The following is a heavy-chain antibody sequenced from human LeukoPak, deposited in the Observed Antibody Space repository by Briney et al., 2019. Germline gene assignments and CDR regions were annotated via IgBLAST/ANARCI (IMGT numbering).Heavy chain of an antibody. CDR2: IYSGGST. V-gene: IGHV3-53*05. J-gene: IGHJ6*03. Sequence: PGGSLRLSCAASGFTVSSNYMSWVRQAPGKGLEWVSVIYSGGSTYYADSVKGRFTISRDNSKNTLYLQMNSLRAEDTAVYYCARITYDFWSGYYYYYMDVWGKGTTVTVSS. D-gene: IGHD3-3*01. CDR1: GFTVSSNY. CDR3: ARITYDFWSGYYYYYMDV.